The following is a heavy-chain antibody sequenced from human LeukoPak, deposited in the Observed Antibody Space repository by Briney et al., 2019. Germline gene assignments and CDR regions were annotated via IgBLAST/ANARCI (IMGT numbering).Heavy chain of an antibody. V-gene: IGHV4-39*07. J-gene: IGHJ1*01. CDR2: IYYSGST. Sequence: SETLSLTCTVSGGCISSSSYYWGWIRQPPGKGLEWIGSIYYSGSTYYNPSLKSRVTISVDTSTNQFSLKLSSVTAADTAVYYCARGLRSVVITTLAEYFQHWGQGTLVTVSS. CDR1: GGCISSSSYY. D-gene: IGHD3-22*01. CDR3: ARGLRSVVITTLAEYFQH.